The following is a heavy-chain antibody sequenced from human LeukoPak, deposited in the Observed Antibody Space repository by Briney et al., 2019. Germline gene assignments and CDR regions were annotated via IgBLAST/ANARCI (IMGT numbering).Heavy chain of an antibody. Sequence: GGSLTLSCAASRFTFTTYSMNWVRQAPGKGLEWVSSINWNGGRKGYADSVKGRFTISRDNANNSLYLQMNSLRAEDTALYYCARWYVTDEIAAGGTNYYYYYYMDVWGKGTTVTISS. CDR1: RFTFTTYS. V-gene: IGHV3-20*04. D-gene: IGHD6-13*01. CDR2: INWNGGRK. J-gene: IGHJ6*03. CDR3: ARWYVTDEIAAGGTNYYYYYYMDV.